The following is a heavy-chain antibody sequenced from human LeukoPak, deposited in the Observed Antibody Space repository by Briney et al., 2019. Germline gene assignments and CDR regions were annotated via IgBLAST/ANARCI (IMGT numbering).Heavy chain of an antibody. J-gene: IGHJ4*02. D-gene: IGHD5-12*01. Sequence: SQTLSLTCAISGDCVSSNSAAWNWIRQSPSRDLEWLGRTYYRSKWYNDYAVSVKSRITINPDTSKNQFSLQLNSVTPEDTALYYCARASSGYDSVSFDYWGQGILVPVSS. CDR2: TYYRSKWYN. CDR1: GDCVSSNSAA. CDR3: ARASSGYDSVSFDY. V-gene: IGHV6-1*01.